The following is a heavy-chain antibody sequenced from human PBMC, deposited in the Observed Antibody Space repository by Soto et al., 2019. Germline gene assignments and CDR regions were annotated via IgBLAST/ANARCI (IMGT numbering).Heavy chain of an antibody. CDR1: GGTFNNYA. J-gene: IGHJ6*01. CDR3: ASFDGTLVRGGRSSLYEMDV. D-gene: IGHD3-10*01. Sequence: QVLLVQSGPEVKKPGSSVKVSCKASGGTFNNYAINWVRQAPGKGLELMGGIIPTFGTGNHAQKFQARVTMTGDESTTTVYMELNSLRSEDTAIYYCASFDGTLVRGGRSSLYEMDVRGQGTTLIVSS. V-gene: IGHV1-69*01. CDR2: IIPTFGTG.